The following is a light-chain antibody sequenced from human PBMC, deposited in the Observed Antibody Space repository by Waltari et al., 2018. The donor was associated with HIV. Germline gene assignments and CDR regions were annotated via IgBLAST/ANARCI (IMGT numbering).Light chain of an antibody. Sequence: SVLTQPPSVSGAPGQWVSISCTGNNSNIGAGYDVHWYRHSPGTAPKLVIYGGTSRPSGVPDRFSGSRSGNSVTLDIAGLRAEDEADYFCQSYDSSLSGLWVFGAGTKLTVL. J-gene: IGLJ3*02. CDR3: QSYDSSLSGLWV. CDR2: GGT. CDR1: NSNIGAGYD. V-gene: IGLV1-40*01.